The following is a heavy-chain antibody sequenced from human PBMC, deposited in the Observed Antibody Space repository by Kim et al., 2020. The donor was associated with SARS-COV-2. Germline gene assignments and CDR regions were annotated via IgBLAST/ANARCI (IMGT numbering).Heavy chain of an antibody. Sequence: TFYNPSLHRRVSISLDTSKNSFSLKLASMTAADTAVYYCAREGGSVVTPDFWGQGTLVTVSS. D-gene: IGHD4-4*01. CDR3: AREGGSVVTPDF. V-gene: IGHV4-30-2*05. J-gene: IGHJ4*02. CDR2: T.